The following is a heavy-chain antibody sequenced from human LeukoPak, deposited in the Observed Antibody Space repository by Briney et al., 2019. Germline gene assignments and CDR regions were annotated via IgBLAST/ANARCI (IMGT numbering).Heavy chain of an antibody. D-gene: IGHD6-13*01. CDR3: ASSSYSSSWYKHEYFQH. CDR2: ISWNSGSI. V-gene: IGHV3-48*03. J-gene: IGHJ1*01. CDR1: GFTFSSYE. Sequence: GGSLRLSCAASGFTFSSYEMNWVRQAPGKGLEWVSGISWNSGSIGYADSVKGRFTISRDNAKNSLYLQMNSLRAEDTAVYYCASSSYSSSWYKHEYFQHWGQGTLVTVSS.